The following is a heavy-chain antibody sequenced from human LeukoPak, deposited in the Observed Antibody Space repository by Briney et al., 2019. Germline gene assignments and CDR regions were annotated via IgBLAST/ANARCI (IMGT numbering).Heavy chain of an antibody. CDR3: ARSIAARPDWFDP. CDR2: IYYSGST. CDR1: GGSISSSSYY. J-gene: IGHJ5*02. V-gene: IGHV4-39*01. Sequence: SETLSLTCTVSGGSISSSSYYWGWIRQPPGKGLEWIGSIYYSGSTYYNPSLKSRVTISVDTSKNQFSLKLSSVTAADTAVYYCARSIAARPDWFDPWGQGTLVTVSS. D-gene: IGHD6-6*01.